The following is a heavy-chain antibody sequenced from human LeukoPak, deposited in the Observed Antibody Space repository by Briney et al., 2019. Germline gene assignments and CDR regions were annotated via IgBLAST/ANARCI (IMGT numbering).Heavy chain of an antibody. CDR2: ISAYNGNT. D-gene: IGHD3-16*01. J-gene: IGHJ5*02. CDR3: ARDALRAGPEGFYDYVWGSYADP. Sequence: GASVKVSCKASGYTFTSYGISWVRQAPGQGVEWLGWISAYNGNTNYAQKLQGRVTMTTDTSTSTAYMELRSLRSDDTAVYYCARDALRAGPEGFYDYVWGSYADPWGQGTLVTVSS. V-gene: IGHV1-18*01. CDR1: GYTFTSYG.